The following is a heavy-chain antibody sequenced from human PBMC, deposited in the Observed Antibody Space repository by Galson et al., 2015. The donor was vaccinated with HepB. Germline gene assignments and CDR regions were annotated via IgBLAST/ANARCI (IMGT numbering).Heavy chain of an antibody. CDR3: AREWTEMALDY. J-gene: IGHJ4*02. Sequence: QSGAEVKKPGESLRISCKASGGTFSSYTISWVRQAPGQGLEWMGRIIPILGIANYAQKFQGRVTITADKSTSTAYMELSSLRSEDTAVYYCAREWTEMALDYWGQGTLVTVSS. V-gene: IGHV1-69*04. CDR2: IIPILGIA. D-gene: IGHD5-24*01. CDR1: GGTFSSYT.